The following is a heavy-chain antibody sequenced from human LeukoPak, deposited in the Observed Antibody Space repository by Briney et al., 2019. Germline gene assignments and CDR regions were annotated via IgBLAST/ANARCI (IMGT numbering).Heavy chain of an antibody. CDR2: IYTSGST. V-gene: IGHV4-4*07. J-gene: IGHJ4*02. CDR1: SDSISSYY. CDR3: AGRYSYYYFDD. D-gene: IGHD1-26*01. Sequence: SETLSLTCTVSSDSISSYYWSWMRQPAGKGREWIGRIYTSGSTNYNPSLKSRVTMSVDTSKDQFSLQLRAESGADMVGYYCAGRYSYYYFDDWGKGTMDTVSS.